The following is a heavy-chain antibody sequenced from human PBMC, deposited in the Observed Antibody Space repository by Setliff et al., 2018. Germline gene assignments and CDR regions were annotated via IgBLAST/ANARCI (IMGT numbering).Heavy chain of an antibody. D-gene: IGHD3-3*01. J-gene: IGHJ4*02. CDR1: GDSISPYY. V-gene: IGHV4-59*12. Sequence: SETLSLTCTVSGDSISPYYWSWIRQPPGEGLEWVGYIYYSGSANYNPSLKSRVTISVDTSKNQFSLKLSSVTAADTAVYYCARDKRQYNFWSGYFDYWGQGTLVTVSS. CDR3: ARDKRQYNFWSGYFDY. CDR2: IYYSGSA.